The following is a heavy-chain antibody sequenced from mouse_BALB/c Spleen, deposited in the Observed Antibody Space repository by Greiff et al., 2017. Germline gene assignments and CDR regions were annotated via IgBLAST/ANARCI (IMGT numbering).Heavy chain of an antibody. D-gene: IGHD2-1*01. Sequence: EVQLVESGGGLVQPGGSRKLSCAASGFTFSSFGMHWVRQAPEKGLEWVAYISSGSSTIYYADTVKGRFTISRDNPKNTLFLQMTSLRSEDTAMYYCARSRIYYGNSYAMDYWGQGTSVTVSS. V-gene: IGHV5-17*02. CDR2: ISSGSSTI. J-gene: IGHJ4*01. CDR1: GFTFSSFG. CDR3: ARSRIYYGNSYAMDY.